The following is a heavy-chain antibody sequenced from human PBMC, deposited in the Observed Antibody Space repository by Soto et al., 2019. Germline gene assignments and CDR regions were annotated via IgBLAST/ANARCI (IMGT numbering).Heavy chain of an antibody. CDR3: AKKRSSSWYKDFDS. D-gene: IGHD6-13*01. Sequence: GGSLRLSCAASGFTFSSYAMSWVRQGPGKGLEWVSAISGSGGSTYYADSVKGRFTISRDNSKNTLYLQMNSLRAEDTAVYYCAKKRSSSWYKDFDSWGQGTLVTVSS. CDR2: ISGSGGST. V-gene: IGHV3-23*01. CDR1: GFTFSSYA. J-gene: IGHJ4*02.